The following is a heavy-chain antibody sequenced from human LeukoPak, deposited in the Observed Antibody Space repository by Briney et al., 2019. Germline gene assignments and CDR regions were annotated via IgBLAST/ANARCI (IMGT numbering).Heavy chain of an antibody. CDR2: INPNNGET. Sequence: ASVKVSCKASGYTFTDYFMHWVRQAPGQGLEWMGWINPNNGETNYAQKFQGRVTMTSYTSISTAYMELSRLTSDDTAVYYCARALVLEWLLFSWFDPWGQGTLVTVSS. J-gene: IGHJ5*02. D-gene: IGHD3-3*01. CDR1: GYTFTDYF. CDR3: ARALVLEWLLFSWFDP. V-gene: IGHV1-2*02.